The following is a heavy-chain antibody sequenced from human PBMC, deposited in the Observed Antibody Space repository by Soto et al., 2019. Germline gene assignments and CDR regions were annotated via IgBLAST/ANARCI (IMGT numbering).Heavy chain of an antibody. Sequence: QVHLEEPGGGLVKPGGSLILSCTASGYIFSDYYMSWIRQAPVQGLERVSDISNSGRITHHADSVEGRFTISRDNAKDSLYLQMNSLRPEDSAIYYCARDHGGGGLTLEYWGQGTLVTVSS. CDR1: GYIFSDYY. D-gene: IGHD3-16*01. CDR3: ARDHGGGGLTLEY. J-gene: IGHJ4*02. CDR2: ISNSGRIT. V-gene: IGHV3-11*01.